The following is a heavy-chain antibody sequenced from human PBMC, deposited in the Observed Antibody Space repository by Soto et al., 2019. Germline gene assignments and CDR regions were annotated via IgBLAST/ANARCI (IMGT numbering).Heavy chain of an antibody. CDR1: GFTFSSYA. V-gene: IGHV3-23*01. D-gene: IGHD2-15*01. CDR3: AKAPTRTYCSGGSCYSVFDY. J-gene: IGHJ4*02. Sequence: GGSLRLSCAASGFTFSSYAMSWVRQAPGKGLECVSAISGSGGSTYYADSVKGRFTISRDNSKNTLYLQMNSLRAEDTAVYYCAKAPTRTYCSGGSCYSVFDYWGQGTLVTVSS. CDR2: ISGSGGST.